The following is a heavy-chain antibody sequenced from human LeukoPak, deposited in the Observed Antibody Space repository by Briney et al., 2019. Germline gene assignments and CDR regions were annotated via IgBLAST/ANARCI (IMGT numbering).Heavy chain of an antibody. Sequence: GGSLRLSCAASGFTFSSYAMSWVRQAPGKGLEWVSAISGSGGSTYYADSVEGRFTISRDNSKNTLYLQMNSLRAEDTAVYYCAKNNYPSFYFDYWGQGTLVTVSS. D-gene: IGHD1-1*01. J-gene: IGHJ4*02. V-gene: IGHV3-23*01. CDR2: ISGSGGST. CDR3: AKNNYPSFYFDY. CDR1: GFTFSSYA.